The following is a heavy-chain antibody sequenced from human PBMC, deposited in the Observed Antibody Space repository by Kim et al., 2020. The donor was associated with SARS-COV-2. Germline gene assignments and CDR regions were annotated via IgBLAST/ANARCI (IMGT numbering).Heavy chain of an antibody. V-gene: IGHV1-18*01. CDR2: ISAYNGNT. CDR1: GYTFTSYG. CDR3: AREQWPYPGYYYGMDV. Sequence: ASVKVSCKASGYTFTSYGISWVRQAPGQGLEWMGWISAYNGNTNYAQKLQGRVTMTTDTSTSTAYMELRSLRSDDTAVYYCAREQWPYPGYYYGMDVWDQGTTVTVSS. D-gene: IGHD6-19*01. J-gene: IGHJ6*02.